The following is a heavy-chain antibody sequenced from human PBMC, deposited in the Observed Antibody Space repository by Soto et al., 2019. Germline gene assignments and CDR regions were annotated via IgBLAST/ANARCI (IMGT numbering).Heavy chain of an antibody. Sequence: SETLSLTCAAYGGSFSCYYWSWIRQPPGKGLEWIGEINHSGSTNYNPSLKSRVTISVDTSKNQFSLKLSSVTAADTAVYYCARGRGVYYDYVWGSYRPPFDYWGQGTLVTVSS. V-gene: IGHV4-34*01. CDR1: GGSFSCYY. CDR3: ARGRGVYYDYVWGSYRPPFDY. CDR2: INHSGST. D-gene: IGHD3-16*02. J-gene: IGHJ4*02.